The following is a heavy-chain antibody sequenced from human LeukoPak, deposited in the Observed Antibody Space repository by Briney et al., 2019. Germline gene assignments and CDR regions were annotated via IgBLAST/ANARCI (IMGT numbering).Heavy chain of an antibody. J-gene: IGHJ3*02. Sequence: GSLRLSCAASGLTFSSYAMNWVRQPPGKGLEWIGTIYSSGSPYYNPSLKSRVTISVDTSKNQFSLKLSSVTAADTAVYYCARLHYDSSGPIDAFDIWGQGTMVTVST. D-gene: IGHD3-22*01. CDR3: ARLHYDSSGPIDAFDI. CDR2: IYSSGSP. CDR1: GLTFSSYA. V-gene: IGHV4-4*02.